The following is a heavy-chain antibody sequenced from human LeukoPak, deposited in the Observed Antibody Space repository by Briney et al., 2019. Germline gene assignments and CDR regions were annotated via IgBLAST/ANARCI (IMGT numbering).Heavy chain of an antibody. V-gene: IGHV4-59*01. J-gene: IGHJ4*02. CDR1: GGSISSYY. D-gene: IGHD6-19*01. CDR3: ARDLLSTAGYFDY. CDR2: IYYSGST. Sequence: PSETLSLTCTVSGGSISSYYWSWIRQPPGKGLEWIGYIYYSGSTNYNPSLKSRVTISEDTSKNQFSLNLSSVTAADTAVYYCARDLLSTAGYFDYWGQGTLVTVSS.